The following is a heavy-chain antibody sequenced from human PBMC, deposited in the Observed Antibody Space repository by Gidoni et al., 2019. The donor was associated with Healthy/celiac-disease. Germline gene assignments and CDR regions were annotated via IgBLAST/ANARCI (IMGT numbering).Heavy chain of an antibody. V-gene: IGHV3-21*01. CDR2: TSSSSSYI. CDR1: GFTFSSYS. D-gene: IGHD4-17*01. CDR3: ARGDDYGPTTVAY. J-gene: IGHJ4*02. Sequence: EVQLVESGGGLVKPGGSLRLSCAASGFTFSSYSMNWVRQAPGKGLAWVSSTSSSSSYIYYADSVKGRFTISRDNAKNSLYLQMNSLRAEDTAVYYCARGDDYGPTTVAYWGQGTLVTVSS.